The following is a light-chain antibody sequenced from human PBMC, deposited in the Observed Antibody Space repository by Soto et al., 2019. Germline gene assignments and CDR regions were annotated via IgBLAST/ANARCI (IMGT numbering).Light chain of an antibody. J-gene: IGLJ1*01. CDR2: VVS. V-gene: IGLV2-14*01. CDR3: STYTSSRAYV. Sequence: QSALTQPASVSGSPGQSITISCTGTSSDVGGYNYVSWYQQQSGKAPKLMIHVVSNRPSGVSNRFSGSKSGNTASLTISGLQAEDEADYYCSTYTSSRAYVFGIGTKVTVL. CDR1: SSDVGGYNY.